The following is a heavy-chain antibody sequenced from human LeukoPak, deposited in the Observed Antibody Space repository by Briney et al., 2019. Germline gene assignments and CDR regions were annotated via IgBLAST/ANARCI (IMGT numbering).Heavy chain of an antibody. J-gene: IGHJ5*02. Sequence: GASVKVSCKASGYTFTSYGISWGRQAPGQELEWMGWISAYNGNTNYAQKLQGRFTMTTDTSTSTAYMELRSLRSDDTAVYYCARENDYVWGSSYNWFDPWGQGTLVTVSS. CDR1: GYTFTSYG. D-gene: IGHD3-16*01. CDR3: ARENDYVWGSSYNWFDP. V-gene: IGHV1-18*01. CDR2: ISAYNGNT.